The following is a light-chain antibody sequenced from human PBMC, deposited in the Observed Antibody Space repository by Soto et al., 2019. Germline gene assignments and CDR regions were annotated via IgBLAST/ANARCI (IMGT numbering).Light chain of an antibody. J-gene: IGLJ3*02. CDR1: SSDVGSYNL. V-gene: IGLV2-23*01. Sequence: QSALTQPASVSGSPGQSITISCTGTSSDVGSYNLVSWYQQYPGKAPKLMIYEGSKRPSGVSNRFSGSKSGNTASLTISGLQAEDEADYYCCSYAGSSSWVFGGGTKVTVL. CDR3: CSYAGSSSWV. CDR2: EGS.